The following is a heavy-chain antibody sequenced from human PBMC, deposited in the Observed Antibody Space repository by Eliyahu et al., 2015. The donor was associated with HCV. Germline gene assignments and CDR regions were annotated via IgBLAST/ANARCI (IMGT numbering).Heavy chain of an antibody. CDR2: IGGKSGKG. V-gene: IGHV3-23*01. Sequence: VQLLESGGGFVQPGDSLTLSCAASGFTFTSFSMSWVRQAPGKGLEWVSTIGGKSGKGFYAGSVKGRFTISRDTSKNTLSLQMNSLRAEDTARYFCAIDPLGTYLFDSWGQGTLVAVSS. CDR1: GFTFTSFS. J-gene: IGHJ4*02. CDR3: AIDPLGTYLFDS. D-gene: IGHD2/OR15-2a*01.